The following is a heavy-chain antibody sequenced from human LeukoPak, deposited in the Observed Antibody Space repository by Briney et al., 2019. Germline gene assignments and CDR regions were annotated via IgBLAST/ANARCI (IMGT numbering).Heavy chain of an antibody. Sequence: KASQTLSLTCTVSGGSISSSNWWSWVRQPPGKGLEWIGEIYHSGSTNYNPSPKSRVTISVDKSKNQFSLKLSSVTAADTAVYYCARPLGYYDSRGDEDAFDIWGQGTMVTVSS. V-gene: IGHV4-4*02. D-gene: IGHD3-22*01. CDR1: GGSISSSNW. CDR2: IYHSGST. CDR3: ARPLGYYDSRGDEDAFDI. J-gene: IGHJ3*02.